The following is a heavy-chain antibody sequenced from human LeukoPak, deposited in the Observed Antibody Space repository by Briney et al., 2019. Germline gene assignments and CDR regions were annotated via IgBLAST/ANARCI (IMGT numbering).Heavy chain of an antibody. CDR1: GETFIYNF. CDR3: ARAMPYFYGSIAVPGTIDY. CDR2: INHSGST. J-gene: IGHJ4*02. D-gene: IGHD6-19*01. Sequence: PSETLSLTCAVYGETFIYNFWTWIRQPPGKGLEWIGQINHSGSTYYNPSLKSRVTILVDTSKNQFSLKLTSVTAADTAVYYCARAMPYFYGSIAVPGTIDYWGQGILVTVSS. V-gene: IGHV4-34*01.